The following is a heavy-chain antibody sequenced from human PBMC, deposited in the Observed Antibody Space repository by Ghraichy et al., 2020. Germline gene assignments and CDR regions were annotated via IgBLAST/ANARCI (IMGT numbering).Heavy chain of an antibody. D-gene: IGHD6-13*01. J-gene: IGHJ4*02. Sequence: GGSLRLSCAASGFTFSDYSMNWVRQAPGKGLEWVSYIDSSGTTIYYADSVKGRFTISRDNAKNSLYLQMSSLRAEDRAVYYCARGDSSSWYGGHNFDYCGQGTLVTVSS. CDR3: ARGDSSSWYGGHNFDY. CDR2: IDSSGTTI. CDR1: GFTFSDYS. V-gene: IGHV3-48*01.